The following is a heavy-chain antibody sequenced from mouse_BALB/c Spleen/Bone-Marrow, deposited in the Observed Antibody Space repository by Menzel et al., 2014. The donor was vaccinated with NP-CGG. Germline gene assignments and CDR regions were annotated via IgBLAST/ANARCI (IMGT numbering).Heavy chain of an antibody. CDR3: AWDYYGSSYAMDY. D-gene: IGHD1-1*01. J-gene: IGHJ4*01. CDR1: GFTFSSYA. V-gene: IGHV5-9-4*01. Sequence: DVQLQESGGGLVKPGGSLKLSCAASGFTFSSYAMSWVRQSPEKRLEWVAEISSGGSYTYYPDTVTGRFTISRDNAKNTLYLEMSSLRSEDTAMYYCAWDYYGSSYAMDYWGQGTSVTVSS. CDR2: ISSGGSYT.